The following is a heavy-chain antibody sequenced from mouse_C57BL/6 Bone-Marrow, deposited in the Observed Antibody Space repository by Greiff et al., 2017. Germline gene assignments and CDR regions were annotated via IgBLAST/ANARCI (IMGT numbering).Heavy chain of an antibody. D-gene: IGHD2-3*01. CDR2: IYPGSGST. CDR3: ASDGYHIWYFDV. Sequence: QVQLQQSGAELVKPGASVKMSCKASGYTFTSYWITWVKQRPGQGLEWIGDIYPGSGSTNYNEKFKGKATLTVDTSSSTAYMRLSSLTSEDSAVXYCASDGYHIWYFDVWGTGTTVTVSS. CDR1: GYTFTSYW. J-gene: IGHJ1*03. V-gene: IGHV1-55*01.